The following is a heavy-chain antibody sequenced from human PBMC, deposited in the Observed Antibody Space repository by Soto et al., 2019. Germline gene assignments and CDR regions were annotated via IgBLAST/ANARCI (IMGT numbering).Heavy chain of an antibody. CDR2: INGGDGST. CDR1: GFTFSSYA. V-gene: IGHV3-23*01. Sequence: EVQLLESGGGLVQPGGSLRLSCAASGFTFSSYAMSWVRQAPGKGLEWVSTINGGDGSTYYGDPVKGRFTISRDDSKNTLYLQMNSLRAEDTAVHYCAKIPIMTTVTHYFDYWGQGTLVTVSS. D-gene: IGHD4-17*01. CDR3: AKIPIMTTVTHYFDY. J-gene: IGHJ4*02.